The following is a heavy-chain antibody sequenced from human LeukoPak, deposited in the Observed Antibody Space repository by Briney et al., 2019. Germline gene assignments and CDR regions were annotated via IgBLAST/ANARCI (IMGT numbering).Heavy chain of an antibody. J-gene: IGHJ5*02. CDR2: IVPGFDST. CDR1: GGTFSNYA. V-gene: IGHV1-69*01. CDR3: ARWDAHYHEGENWFDP. Sequence: SVKVSCKASGGTFSNYAIVWVRQAPGQGLEWMGGIVPGFDSTDYAEKFQDRVTITADESTGTAYMELSSLRSADTAMYYCARWDAHYHEGENWFDPWGQGTLVTVSS. D-gene: IGHD3-10*01.